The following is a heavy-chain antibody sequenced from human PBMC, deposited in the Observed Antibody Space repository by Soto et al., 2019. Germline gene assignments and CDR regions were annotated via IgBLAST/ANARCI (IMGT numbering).Heavy chain of an antibody. V-gene: IGHV3-21*01. Sequence: GSLRLSCAASGFTFSRYSINFCRHAPCKWLEWVSSISSSSSYIYYADSVKGRFTISRDNAKNSLYLQMNSLRAEDTAVYYFASRAQLFITMIDDAFDIWGQGTMVTVSS. CDR2: ISSSSSYI. D-gene: IGHD3-22*01. J-gene: IGHJ3*02. CDR3: ASRAQLFITMIDDAFDI. CDR1: GFTFSRYS.